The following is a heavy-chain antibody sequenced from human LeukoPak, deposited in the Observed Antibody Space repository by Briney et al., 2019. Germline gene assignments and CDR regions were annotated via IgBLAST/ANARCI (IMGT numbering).Heavy chain of an antibody. J-gene: IGHJ3*02. CDR2: IYYSGST. CDR3: ASDLGEFGELSSSGAFDI. Sequence: SETLSLTCTVSGGSISSYYWSWIRQPPGKGLEWIGYIYYSGSTNYNPSLKSRVTISVDTSKNQFSLKLSSVTAADTAVYYCASDLGEFGELSSSGAFDIWGQGTMVTVSS. D-gene: IGHD3-10*01. V-gene: IGHV4-59*01. CDR1: GGSISSYY.